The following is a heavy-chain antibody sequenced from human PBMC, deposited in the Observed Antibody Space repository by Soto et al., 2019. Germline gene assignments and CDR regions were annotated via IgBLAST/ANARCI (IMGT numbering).Heavy chain of an antibody. J-gene: IGHJ4*02. Sequence: EVQLVESGGGLVEPGGSLRLSCAASGFTFANAWMTWVRQAPGKGLEWVGRVKSKTDGGTTDYAAPVKDRFTISRDESKTTVYLQMNSLQAEDTALYYCAAGVGRRDCDYWGQGTLVTVSS. CDR2: VKSKTDGGTT. CDR3: AAGVGRRDCDY. D-gene: IGHD2-15*01. V-gene: IGHV3-15*01. CDR1: GFTFANAW.